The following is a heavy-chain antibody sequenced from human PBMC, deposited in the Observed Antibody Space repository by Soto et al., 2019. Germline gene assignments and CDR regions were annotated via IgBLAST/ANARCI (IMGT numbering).Heavy chain of an antibody. J-gene: IGHJ6*02. CDR1: GYTLTDYY. CDR2: INPNSGDT. CDR3: ARSSGSYSYYGMDV. V-gene: IGHV1-2*02. Sequence: QVQLVQSGAEVKKPGASVKFSCKASGYTLTDYYMHWVRQAPGQGLEWMGWINPNSGDTNYAQNFQGRVTMTRDTSISTAYMDLTRLRSDDTAVNYCARSSGSYSYYGMDVWGQGTTVTVSS. D-gene: IGHD1-26*01.